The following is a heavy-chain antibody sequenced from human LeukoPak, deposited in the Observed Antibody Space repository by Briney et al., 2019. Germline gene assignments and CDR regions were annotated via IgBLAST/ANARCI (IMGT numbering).Heavy chain of an antibody. CDR2: ITSSGGNV. V-gene: IGHV3-11*04. J-gene: IGHJ6*03. CDR3: ARDRGVVGVTPDYYMDV. Sequence: PGGSLRLSCAASELTFRGYYMSWIRQPPGKGLEWVSYITSSGGNVYYADSVKGRFTISRDNAKNSLYLQMNSLRAEDTAVYYCARDRGVVGVTPDYYMDVWGKGTTVTVSS. CDR1: ELTFRGYY. D-gene: IGHD1-26*01.